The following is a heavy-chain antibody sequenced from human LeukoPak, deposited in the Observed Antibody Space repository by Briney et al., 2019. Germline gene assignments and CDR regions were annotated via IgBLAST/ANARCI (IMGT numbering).Heavy chain of an antibody. CDR1: GYSFTSYW. J-gene: IGHJ4*02. CDR2: IDPRDSYT. V-gene: IGHV5-10-1*01. Sequence: GESLKISCKGSGYSFTSYWISWVRQVPGKGPEWMGRIDPRDSYTKYSPSFQGHVSISADKSISTAYLQWSSLKASDTATYYCARLESSGYYVYWGQGTLVTVSS. D-gene: IGHD3-22*01. CDR3: ARLESSGYYVY.